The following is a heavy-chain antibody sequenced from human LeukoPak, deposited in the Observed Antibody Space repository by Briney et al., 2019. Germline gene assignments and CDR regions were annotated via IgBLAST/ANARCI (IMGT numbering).Heavy chain of an antibody. CDR2: IYYSGST. V-gene: IGHV4-59*11. D-gene: IGHD2-15*01. J-gene: IGHJ3*02. Sequence: SETLSLTCTVSGGFISSHYWSWIRQPAGKGLEWHGYIYYSGSTNNNPSLKSRVTISVDTSKNQFSLKLSSVTAADTAVYYCARDLAYIVAPFAFDIWGQGTMVTVSS. CDR1: GGFISSHY. CDR3: ARDLAYIVAPFAFDI.